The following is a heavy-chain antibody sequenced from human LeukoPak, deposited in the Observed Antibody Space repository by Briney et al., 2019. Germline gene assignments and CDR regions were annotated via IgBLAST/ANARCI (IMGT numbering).Heavy chain of an antibody. J-gene: IGHJ4*02. CDR1: GFTFSSNW. CDR3: VRDLGGRSGH. CDR2: INEDGSTT. D-gene: IGHD1-26*01. V-gene: IGHV3-74*01. Sequence: QSGGPLRLSCAASGFTFSSNWMHWVRQAPGKGLVWVSRINEDGSTTNYADSVKGRFTISRDNVKNTLYLQMNSLRAEDTAVYYCVRDLGGRSGHWGQGTLVTVSS.